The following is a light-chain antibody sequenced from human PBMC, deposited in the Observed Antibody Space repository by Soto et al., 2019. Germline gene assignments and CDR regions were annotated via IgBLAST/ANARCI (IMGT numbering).Light chain of an antibody. V-gene: IGLV2-14*01. J-gene: IGLJ1*01. CDR2: AVS. Sequence: QSVLTQPASVSGSPGQSITISCTGTSSDVGLYDYVSWYQQHPGKAPQLMIYAVSNRPSGVSNRFSASKSGNTASLTISGLQPEDEADYYCCSYASRDTYVFGTGTKVTVL. CDR1: SSDVGLYDY. CDR3: CSYASRDTYV.